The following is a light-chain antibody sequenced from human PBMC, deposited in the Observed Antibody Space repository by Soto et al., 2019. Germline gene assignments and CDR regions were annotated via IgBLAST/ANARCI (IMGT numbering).Light chain of an antibody. Sequence: QSALTQPRSVSGSPGQSVTISCTGTSSDVGGYNYVSWYQQHPGKAPKLMIYDVSNRPSGVPDRFSGSKSGNTASLTISGIQAEDEADYYCCSYAGRFGVLFGGGTKVTVL. V-gene: IGLV2-11*01. CDR3: CSYAGRFGVL. CDR1: SSDVGGYNY. J-gene: IGLJ2*01. CDR2: DVS.